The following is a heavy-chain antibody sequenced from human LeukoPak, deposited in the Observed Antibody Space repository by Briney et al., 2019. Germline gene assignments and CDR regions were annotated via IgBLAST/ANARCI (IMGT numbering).Heavy chain of an antibody. CDR1: GYTLTELS. CDR3: ATDLEQQLVLDY. Sequence: GASVTVSCKGSGYTLTELSMHWVRQAPGKGREGMGGFDPEDGETIYAQKFQGRVTMPEDTSTDTAYMELSSLRSEDTAVYYCATDLEQQLVLDYWGQGTLVTVSS. J-gene: IGHJ4*02. D-gene: IGHD6-13*01. CDR2: FDPEDGET. V-gene: IGHV1-24*01.